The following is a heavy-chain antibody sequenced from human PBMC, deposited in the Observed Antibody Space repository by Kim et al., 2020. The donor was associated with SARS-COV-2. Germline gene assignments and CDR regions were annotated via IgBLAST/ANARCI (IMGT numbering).Heavy chain of an antibody. CDR1: GFTFSSYA. J-gene: IGHJ4*02. CDR3: AKISLLNLKYYYDSSGYYSHFDY. D-gene: IGHD3-22*01. CDR2: ISGSGGST. V-gene: IGHV3-23*01. Sequence: GGSLRLSCAASGFTFSSYAMSWVRQAPGKGLEWVSAISGSGGSTYYADSVKGRFTISRDNSKNTLYLQMNSLRAEDTAVYYCAKISLLNLKYYYDSSGYYSHFDYWGQGTLVTVSS.